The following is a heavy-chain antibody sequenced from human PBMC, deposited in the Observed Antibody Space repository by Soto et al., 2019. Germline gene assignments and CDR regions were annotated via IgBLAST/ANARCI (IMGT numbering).Heavy chain of an antibody. CDR3: ARDMSYSSSWSYYYYCGMDV. J-gene: IGHJ6*02. D-gene: IGHD6-13*01. Sequence: QVQLVESGGGVVQPGRSLRLSCAASGFTFSSYGMHWVRQAPGKGLEWVAVIWYDGSNKYYADSVKGRFTISRDNSKNTLYLQMNSLRAEDTAVYYCARDMSYSSSWSYYYYCGMDVWGQGTTVTVSS. CDR2: IWYDGSNK. V-gene: IGHV3-33*01. CDR1: GFTFSSYG.